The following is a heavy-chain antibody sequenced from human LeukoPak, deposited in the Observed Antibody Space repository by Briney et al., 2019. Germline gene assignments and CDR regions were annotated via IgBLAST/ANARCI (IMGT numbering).Heavy chain of an antibody. J-gene: IGHJ4*02. V-gene: IGHV3-48*01. Sequence: GGSLRLSCAASGFTFSTYSMNWVRQAPGKGLEWVSSISSGSSTIYCADSVKGRFTISRDNAKNSLYLQMSSLRAEDTAVYYCARDGVFSFAYWGQGTLVTVSS. CDR1: GFTFSTYS. CDR2: ISSGSSTI. CDR3: ARDGVFSFAY. D-gene: IGHD3-3*01.